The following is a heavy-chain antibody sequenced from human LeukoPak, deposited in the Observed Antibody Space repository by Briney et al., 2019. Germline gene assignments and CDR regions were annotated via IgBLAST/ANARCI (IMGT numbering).Heavy chain of an antibody. V-gene: IGHV4-34*01. CDR3: ARIRCGSGPEICYNH. D-gene: IGHD2-8*01. Sequence: PSEPLTLTCAVSGVSLTDYYWRGIRQSPGKGLEWIGEVSPDGYDKYNPSLKSRVSISVDRSENQLSLRMSSVTAADTAIYYCARIRCGSGPEICYNHWAQGRRVTVSS. CDR2: VSPDGYD. CDR1: GVSLTDYY. J-gene: IGHJ5*02.